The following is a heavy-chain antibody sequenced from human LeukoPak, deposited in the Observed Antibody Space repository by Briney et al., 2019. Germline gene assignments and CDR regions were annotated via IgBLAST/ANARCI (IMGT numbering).Heavy chain of an antibody. CDR3: ASLLRSSSSGFDY. D-gene: IGHD6-6*01. CDR2: ISSSSSYI. J-gene: IGHJ4*02. V-gene: IGHV3-21*01. Sequence: GGSLRLSCAASGFTFSSYSMNWVRQAPGKGLEWVSSISSSSSYIYYADSVKGRFTISRDNAKNSLYRQRNGLRAEDTAVYYCASLLRSSSSGFDYWGQGTLVTVSS. CDR1: GFTFSSYS.